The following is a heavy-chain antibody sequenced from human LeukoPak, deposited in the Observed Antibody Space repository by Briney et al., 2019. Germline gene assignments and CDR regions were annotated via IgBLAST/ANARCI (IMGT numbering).Heavy chain of an antibody. CDR3: ARHPRMITFGGVIVFNWFDP. CDR1: GGSFSGYY. J-gene: IGHJ5*02. Sequence: NTSETLSLTCAVYGGSFSGYYWSWIRQPPGKGLEWIGSIYHSGSTYYNPSLKSRVTISVDTSKNQFSLKLSSVTAADTAVYYCARHPRMITFGGVIVFNWFDPWGQGTLVTVSS. V-gene: IGHV4-34*01. D-gene: IGHD3-16*02. CDR2: IYHSGST.